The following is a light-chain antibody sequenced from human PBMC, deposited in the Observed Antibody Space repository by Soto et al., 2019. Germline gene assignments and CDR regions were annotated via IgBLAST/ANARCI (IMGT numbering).Light chain of an antibody. V-gene: IGLV1-47*02. Sequence: QSVLTQPPSASGTPGQRVTISCSGSSSNIGSNYVYWYQQLPGTAPKLLIYSNNQRPSGVPDRFSGSKSGTSASLAISGLRSEDEADYYCAAWDDSLSAQVVFGGGTQLTVL. CDR3: AAWDDSLSAQVV. CDR1: SSNIGSNY. J-gene: IGLJ2*01. CDR2: SNN.